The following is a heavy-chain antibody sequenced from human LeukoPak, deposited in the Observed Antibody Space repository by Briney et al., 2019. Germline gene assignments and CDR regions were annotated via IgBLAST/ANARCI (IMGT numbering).Heavy chain of an antibody. CDR2: IGTAGDT. V-gene: IGHV3-13*01. CDR1: GFTFSSYD. J-gene: IGHJ6*02. Sequence: GGSLRLSCAASGFTFSSYDMHWVRQATGKGLEWVSAIGTAGDTYYPGSVKGRFTVSRENAKNSLYLQMNSLRAGDTAVYYCARALPPDGMDVWGQGTTVTVSS. CDR3: ARALPPDGMDV.